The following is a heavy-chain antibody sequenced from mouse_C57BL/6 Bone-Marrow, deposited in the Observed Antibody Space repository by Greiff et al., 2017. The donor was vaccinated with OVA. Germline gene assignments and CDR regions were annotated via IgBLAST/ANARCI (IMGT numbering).Heavy chain of an antibody. Sequence: QVQLQQPGAELVMPGASVKLSCKASGYTFTSYWMHWVKQRPGQGLEWIGEIDPSDSYTNYNQKFKGKSTLTVDKSSSTAYMQLSSLTSEDSAVYYCARGEAYGSSLYYFDYWGQGTTLTVSS. CDR3: ARGEAYGSSLYYFDY. CDR2: IDPSDSYT. D-gene: IGHD1-1*01. J-gene: IGHJ2*01. V-gene: IGHV1-69*01. CDR1: GYTFTSYW.